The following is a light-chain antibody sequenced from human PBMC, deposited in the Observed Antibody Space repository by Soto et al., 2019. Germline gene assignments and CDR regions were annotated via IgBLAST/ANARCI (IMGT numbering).Light chain of an antibody. Sequence: DIQMTQSPSSLSASVGDRVTITCRASQSISSYLNWYQQKPGKAPKLLIYAASSLQSEVPSRFSGSGSGTDFTLTISSLQPKDFATYYCQQSYSTPPTFGQGTKVEIK. CDR3: QQSYSTPPT. V-gene: IGKV1-39*01. CDR2: AAS. CDR1: QSISSY. J-gene: IGKJ1*01.